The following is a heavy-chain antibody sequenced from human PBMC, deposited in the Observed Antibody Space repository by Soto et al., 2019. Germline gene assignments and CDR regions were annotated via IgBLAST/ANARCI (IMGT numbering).Heavy chain of an antibody. D-gene: IGHD4-17*01. V-gene: IGHV1-8*01. Sequence: QVQLVQSGAELKKPGASVSLSCKPSGFTFTKFDINWVRQATGQGLEWMGWMNPNSGNTGYAQKFQGRVTMTRNTSITTAYMELSTLRSEDTAVYYCVRGDYGDYSHWFDPWGQGTLVTVSS. J-gene: IGHJ5*02. CDR1: GFTFTKFD. CDR3: VRGDYGDYSHWFDP. CDR2: MNPNSGNT.